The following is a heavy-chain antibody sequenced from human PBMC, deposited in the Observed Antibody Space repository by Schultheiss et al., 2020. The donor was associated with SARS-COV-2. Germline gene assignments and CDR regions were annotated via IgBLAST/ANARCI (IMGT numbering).Heavy chain of an antibody. CDR3: ARHRSWYDY. J-gene: IGHJ4*02. CDR2: IYYSGST. V-gene: IGHV4-39*07. CDR1: GGSISDSRYF. D-gene: IGHD6-13*01. Sequence: SETLSLTCAVSGGSISDSRYFWGWIRQTPGKGLEWIGYIYYSGSTYYNPSLKSRVTISVDTSKNHFSLNLNSVTTADTAVYYCARHRSWYDYWGQGTLVTVSS.